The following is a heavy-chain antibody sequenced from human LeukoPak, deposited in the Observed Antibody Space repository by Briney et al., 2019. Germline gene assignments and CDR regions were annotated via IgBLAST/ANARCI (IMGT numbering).Heavy chain of an antibody. CDR3: AKDQDSNYYYYGMDV. Sequence: GGSLRLSCPASGFTFSSYAMSWVRQAPGKGLEWVSPISGSGGSTYYADSVKGRFTISRDNSKNTLYLQMNSLRAEDTAVYYCAKDQDSNYYYYGMDVWGQGTTVTVSS. D-gene: IGHD4-11*01. CDR2: ISGSGGST. V-gene: IGHV3-23*01. J-gene: IGHJ6*02. CDR1: GFTFSSYA.